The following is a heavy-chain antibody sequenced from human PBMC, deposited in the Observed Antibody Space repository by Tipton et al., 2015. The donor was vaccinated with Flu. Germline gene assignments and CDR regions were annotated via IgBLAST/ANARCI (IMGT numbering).Heavy chain of an antibody. Sequence: LRLSCAVYGGSFSGYYWSWIRQPPGKGLEWIGEINHSGSTNYNPSLKSRVTISVDTSKNQFSLKLSSVTAADTAVYYCARGRRKQWLVRSDAFDIWGQGTMVTVSS. D-gene: IGHD6-19*01. J-gene: IGHJ3*02. V-gene: IGHV4-34*01. CDR1: GGSFSGYY. CDR2: INHSGST. CDR3: ARGRRKQWLVRSDAFDI.